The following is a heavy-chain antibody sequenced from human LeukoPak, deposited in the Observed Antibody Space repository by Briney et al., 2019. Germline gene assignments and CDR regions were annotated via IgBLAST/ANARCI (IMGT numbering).Heavy chain of an antibody. CDR3: ARSRLEVIFDSGDWYFDL. CDR1: GYTFTGYY. Sequence: ASVKVSCKASGYTFTGYYMHWVRQAPGQGLEWMGWINPNSGGTNYAQKFQGRVTMTRDTSISTAYMELSRLRSDDTAVYYCARSRLEVIFDSGDWYFDLWGRGTLVTVSS. CDR2: INPNSGGT. D-gene: IGHD2-8*02. V-gene: IGHV1-2*02. J-gene: IGHJ2*01.